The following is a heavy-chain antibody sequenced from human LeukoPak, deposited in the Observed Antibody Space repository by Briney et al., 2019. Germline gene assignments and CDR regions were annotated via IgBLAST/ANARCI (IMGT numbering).Heavy chain of an antibody. Sequence: GGTLRLSCAASGFTFSSYDMSWVRQAPGKGLEWVSGISGSGGSTYYADSVKGRFTISRDNSKSTLYLQMNSLRAEDTAVYYCAKDRHAPGRYCSTTTCFPFDPWGQGTLVTVSS. CDR2: ISGSGGST. CDR1: GFTFSSYD. J-gene: IGHJ5*02. D-gene: IGHD2-2*01. V-gene: IGHV3-23*01. CDR3: AKDRHAPGRYCSTTTCFPFDP.